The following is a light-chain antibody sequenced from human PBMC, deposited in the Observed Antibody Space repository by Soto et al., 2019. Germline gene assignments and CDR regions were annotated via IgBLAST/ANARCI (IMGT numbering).Light chain of an antibody. V-gene: IGKV1-39*01. CDR1: QSSGSY. CDR2: AAF. Sequence: IPLPQSPSSLSASVGGRFTITCRASQSSGSYLNWYQQKPGKAPNLLIYAAFNLQSGVQSRFSGSGSGTDFTLTISSLQPEDFAIYCYQQSYSTPLTFGGGTKVDIK. CDR3: QQSYSTPLT. J-gene: IGKJ4*01.